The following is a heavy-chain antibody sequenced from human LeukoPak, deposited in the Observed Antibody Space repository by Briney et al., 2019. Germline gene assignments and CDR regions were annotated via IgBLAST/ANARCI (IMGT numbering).Heavy chain of an antibody. V-gene: IGHV3-23*01. Sequence: GGSLRLSCAASGFTFSSYGMHWVRQAPGKGLEWVSGISGSAGTTFYADSVKGRFTISRDNSKNTLYLQMNSLRAEDTAIYYCVKVTDFWTATRPPDYWGQGTPVIVSS. CDR1: GFTFSSYG. D-gene: IGHD3/OR15-3a*01. J-gene: IGHJ4*02. CDR2: ISGSAGTT. CDR3: VKVTDFWTATRPPDY.